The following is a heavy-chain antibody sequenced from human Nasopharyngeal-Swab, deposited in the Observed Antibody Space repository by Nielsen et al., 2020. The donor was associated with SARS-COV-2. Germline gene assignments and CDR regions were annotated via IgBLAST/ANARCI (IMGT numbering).Heavy chain of an antibody. J-gene: IGHJ4*02. D-gene: IGHD3-10*01. CDR1: GFTFSSVW. V-gene: IGHV3-15*01. CDR2: VTSKTDGGTT. Sequence: GESLKISCAASGFTFSSVWMSWVRQAPGKGLEWVGRVTSKTDGGTTHYAAPVKGRFTISRDDSTNTLSLQMNSLKTEDTTLYYCTGFGEIWGQGALVTVSS. CDR3: TGFGEI.